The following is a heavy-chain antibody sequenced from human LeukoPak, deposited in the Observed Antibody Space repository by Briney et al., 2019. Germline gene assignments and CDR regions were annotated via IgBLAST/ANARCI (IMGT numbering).Heavy chain of an antibody. D-gene: IGHD4-11*01. J-gene: IGHJ4*02. Sequence: GRSLRLSCAASGFTFSHYWMTWVRQAPGKGLQWVANIKQDGSEQYYLDSVKGRFIISRDDAKSSMNLQMNRLRAEDTAVYYCARGDLLGLTTGHFDYWGQGTLVTVSS. V-gene: IGHV3-7*03. CDR3: ARGDLLGLTTGHFDY. CDR1: GFTFSHYW. CDR2: IKQDGSEQ.